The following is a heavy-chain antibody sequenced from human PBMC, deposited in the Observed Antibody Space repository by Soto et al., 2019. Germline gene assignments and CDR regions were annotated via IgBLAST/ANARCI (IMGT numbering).Heavy chain of an antibody. CDR3: AKSDYYDTSGYSPQGMDV. CDR2: IGGSGGST. J-gene: IGHJ6*02. Sequence: GGSLRLSCAASGFTFSSYAMSWVRQAPGKGLGWVSAIGGSGGSTYYADSVKGRFTISRDNSKNTLYLQMNSLRAEDTAVYYCAKSDYYDTSGYSPQGMDVWGQGTTVTVSS. D-gene: IGHD3-22*01. V-gene: IGHV3-23*01. CDR1: GFTFSSYA.